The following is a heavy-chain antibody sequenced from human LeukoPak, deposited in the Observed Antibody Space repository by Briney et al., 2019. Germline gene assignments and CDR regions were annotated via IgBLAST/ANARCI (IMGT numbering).Heavy chain of an antibody. CDR1: GESFSGYY. Sequence: PSETLSLTCAVYGESFSGYYWTWIRQTSGKGLEWIGEINHSGSSKYNPSLKTRVIISVDTSKNQFSLKMSSVTAADTAVYYCARMTSSGWYAAGYYFDYWGQGTLVTVSS. CDR2: INHSGSS. V-gene: IGHV4-34*01. CDR3: ARMTSSGWYAAGYYFDY. J-gene: IGHJ4*02. D-gene: IGHD6-19*01.